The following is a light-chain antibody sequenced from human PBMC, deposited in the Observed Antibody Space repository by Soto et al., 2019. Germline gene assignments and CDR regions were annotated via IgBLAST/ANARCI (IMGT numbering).Light chain of an antibody. J-gene: IGLJ1*01. CDR3: SSYTSTMTNV. Sequence: QSLLTQPSSVYRSPGESITSSSTRTRSDVGGFNSVSWYQLRPGTAPKLILYDVVCRPSGVSYRFSGSKSGNTASLTISGLQAADEADYFCSSYTSTMTNVFGSGTKVTV. CDR2: DVV. V-gene: IGLV2-14*03. CDR1: RSDVGGFNS.